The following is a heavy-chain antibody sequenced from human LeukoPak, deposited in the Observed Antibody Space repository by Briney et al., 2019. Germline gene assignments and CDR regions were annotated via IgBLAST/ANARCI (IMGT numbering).Heavy chain of an antibody. J-gene: IGHJ4*02. CDR1: SGSISTYY. CDR2: IYDYGST. CDR3: ARHSLISSSWLRPIDC. V-gene: IGHV4-59*08. D-gene: IGHD6-13*01. Sequence: SETLSLTCTVASGSISTYYWSWIRQPPGKGLEWIGYIYDYGSTNINPSLKSRVTISKDTSKNQFSVKLSSVTAADTAVYYCARHSLISSSWLRPIDCWGQGTLVTVSS.